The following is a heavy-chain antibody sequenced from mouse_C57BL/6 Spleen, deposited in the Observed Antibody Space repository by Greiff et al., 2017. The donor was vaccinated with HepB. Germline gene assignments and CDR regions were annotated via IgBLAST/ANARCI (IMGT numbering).Heavy chain of an antibody. Sequence: EVQRVESGEGLVKPGGSLKLSCAASGFTFSSYAMSWVRQTPEKRLEWVAYISSGGDYIYYADTVKGRFTISRDNARNTLYLQMSSLKSEDTAMYYCTRSPAYDYDVLFAYWGQGTLVTVSA. CDR2: ISSGGDYI. D-gene: IGHD2-4*01. CDR1: GFTFSSYA. CDR3: TRSPAYDYDVLFAY. V-gene: IGHV5-9-1*02. J-gene: IGHJ3*01.